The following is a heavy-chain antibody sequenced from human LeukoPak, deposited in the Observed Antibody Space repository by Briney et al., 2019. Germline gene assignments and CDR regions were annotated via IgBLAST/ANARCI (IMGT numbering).Heavy chain of an antibody. CDR2: ISYDGSNK. CDR1: GFTFSSYA. V-gene: IGHV3-30-3*01. D-gene: IGHD3-22*01. Sequence: GGSLRLSCAASGFTFSSYAMHWVRQAPGKGLEWVAVISYDGSNKYYADSVKGRSTISRDNSKNTVYLQMSSLRADDTAVYYCVRDAIIVPGTFDYWGQGTLVTVTS. CDR3: VRDAIIVPGTFDY. J-gene: IGHJ4*02.